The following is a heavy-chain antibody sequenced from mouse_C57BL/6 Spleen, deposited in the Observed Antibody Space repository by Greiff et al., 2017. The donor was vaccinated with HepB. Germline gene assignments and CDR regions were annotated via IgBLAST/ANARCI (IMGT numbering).Heavy chain of an antibody. J-gene: IGHJ4*01. CDR2: INPSTGGT. CDR1: GYSFTGYY. Sequence: EVKLMESGPELVKPGASVKISCKASGYSFTGYYMNWVKQSPEKSLEWIGEINPSTGGTTYNQKFKAKATLTVDKSSSTDYMQLKSLTSEDSAVYYCARPADYAMDYWGQGTSVTVSS. CDR3: ARPADYAMDY. V-gene: IGHV1-42*01.